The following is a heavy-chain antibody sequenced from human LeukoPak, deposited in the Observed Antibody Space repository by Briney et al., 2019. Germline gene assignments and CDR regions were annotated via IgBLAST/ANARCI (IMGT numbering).Heavy chain of an antibody. CDR1: GFTFSSYE. V-gene: IGHV3-48*01. D-gene: IGHD4-11*01. CDR2: ISSSSSTI. J-gene: IGHJ4*02. Sequence: GGSLGLSCAASGFTFSSYEMNWVRQAPGKGLEWVSYISSSSSTIYYADSVKGRFTISRDNAKNSLYLQMNSLRAEDTAVYYCARDRQFNYFDYWGQGTLVTVSS. CDR3: ARDRQFNYFDY.